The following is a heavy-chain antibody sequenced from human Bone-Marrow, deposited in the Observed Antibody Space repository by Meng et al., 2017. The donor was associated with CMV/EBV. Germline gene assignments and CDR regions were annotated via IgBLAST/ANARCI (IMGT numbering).Heavy chain of an antibody. CDR1: GGTVGVYY. V-gene: IGHV4-34*01. CDR2: INHSGST. Sequence: GLLDPSMTRSRHLAGCGGTVGVYYWSGIRQPPGKGLEWIGEINHSGSTNYNPSLKSRVTISVDTSKNQFSLKLSSVSAADTAVYYCARGGWSSSGRKGLGRPWYYWGQGTLVTVSS. D-gene: IGHD6-19*01. J-gene: IGHJ4*02. CDR3: ARGGWSSSGRKGLGRPWYY.